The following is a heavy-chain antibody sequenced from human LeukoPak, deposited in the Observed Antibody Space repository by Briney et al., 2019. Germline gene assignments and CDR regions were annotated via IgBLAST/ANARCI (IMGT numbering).Heavy chain of an antibody. CDR2: ISPNSGGT. CDR1: GYTFTGYY. Sequence: ASVKVSCRASGYTFTGYYMHWVRQAPGQGLEWMGRISPNSGGTNYAQKFQGRVTMTRDTSISTAYMELSRLRSDDTAVYYCARLYGSGSYYNFHYFDYWGQGTLVTVSS. J-gene: IGHJ4*02. D-gene: IGHD3-10*01. V-gene: IGHV1-2*06. CDR3: ARLYGSGSYYNFHYFDY.